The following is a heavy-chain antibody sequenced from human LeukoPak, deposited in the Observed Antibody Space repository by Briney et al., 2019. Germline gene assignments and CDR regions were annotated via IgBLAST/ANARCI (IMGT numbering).Heavy chain of an antibody. CDR2: INHSGST. J-gene: IGHJ5*02. Sequence: GSLRLSCEASGLIFTSYAMSWVRQPPGKGLEWIGEINHSGSTNYHPSLKSRVTISLDTSRNQFSLKLSSVTTADTAVYYCARGSGLGSYFDGPWGQGTLVTVSS. CDR1: GLIFTSYA. V-gene: IGHV4-34*01. CDR3: ARGSGLGSYFDGP. D-gene: IGHD3-10*01.